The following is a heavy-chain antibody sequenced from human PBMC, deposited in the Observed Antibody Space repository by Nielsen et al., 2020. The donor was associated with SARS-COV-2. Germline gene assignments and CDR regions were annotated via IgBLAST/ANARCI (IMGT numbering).Heavy chain of an antibody. CDR2: IYYSGST. J-gene: IGHJ4*02. Sequence: SETLSLTCTVSGGSISSSSYFWGWIRQPPGKGLEWIGSIYYSGSTYYNPSLKSRVTMSADTSKNQFSLKPSSVTAADTAVYYCARVQYMATVTTYFDYWGQGTLVTVSS. D-gene: IGHD4-17*01. V-gene: IGHV4-39*07. CDR1: GGSISSSSYF. CDR3: ARVQYMATVTTYFDY.